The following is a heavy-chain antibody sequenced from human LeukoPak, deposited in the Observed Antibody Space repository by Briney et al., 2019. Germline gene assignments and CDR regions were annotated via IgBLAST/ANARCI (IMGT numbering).Heavy chain of an antibody. CDR2: ISSNGGST. V-gene: IGHV3-64D*06. Sequence: GGSLRLSCSASGFTFSSYAMHWVRQAPGKGLEYVSAISSNGGSTYYADSVKGRFTISRDNSKNTLYLQMSSLRAEDTAVYYCAKGIQLWLISAFDIWGQGTVVTVSS. J-gene: IGHJ3*02. CDR1: GFTFSSYA. D-gene: IGHD5-18*01. CDR3: AKGIQLWLISAFDI.